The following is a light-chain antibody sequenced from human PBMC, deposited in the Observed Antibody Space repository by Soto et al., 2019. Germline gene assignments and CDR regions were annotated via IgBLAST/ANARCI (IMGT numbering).Light chain of an antibody. J-gene: IGKJ3*01. CDR3: QQYETYSGT. Sequence: DIQMTQSPSSLSASVGDRVTITCRASQIINTWLAWYQQKPGKAPKLLIYRASNLVNGVPSRFSGSGSGTEFTLTISSRQPDDFSIYYCQQYETYSGTFGPGTKVD. V-gene: IGKV1-5*03. CDR1: QIINTW. CDR2: RAS.